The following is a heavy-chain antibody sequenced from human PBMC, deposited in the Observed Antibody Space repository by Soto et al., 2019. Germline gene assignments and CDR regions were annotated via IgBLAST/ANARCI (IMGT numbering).Heavy chain of an antibody. D-gene: IGHD3-22*01. V-gene: IGHV1-69*01. Sequence: QVPLVQSGPEVKKPGSSVKVSCKASGGSFSSNPISWVRQAPGQGLEWMAGIIPIFSTVHYAQKFQGRVTIPADESTSTAYMDLTSLRSEDTAVYFCARGGRGYGSAPRYYFDYWGQGTVVSVPS. CDR1: GGSFSSNP. CDR2: IIPIFSTV. J-gene: IGHJ4*02. CDR3: ARGGRGYGSAPRYYFDY.